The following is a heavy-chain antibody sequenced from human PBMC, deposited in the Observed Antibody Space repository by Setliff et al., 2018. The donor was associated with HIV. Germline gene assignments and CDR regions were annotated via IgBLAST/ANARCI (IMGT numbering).Heavy chain of an antibody. CDR1: GGSIGSSSYY. D-gene: IGHD3-3*01. CDR3: ARGLSIFGVATPGFYSFMDV. V-gene: IGHV4-61*10. J-gene: IGHJ6*03. CDR2: LFARGTS. Sequence: SETLSLTCSVSGGSIGSSSYYWSWIRQPAGKGLEWIGHLFARGTSNFNPSLKSRVSISLDTSKKQVSLKLNSVTAADTAVYYCARGLSIFGVATPGFYSFMDVWGKGTTVTVSS.